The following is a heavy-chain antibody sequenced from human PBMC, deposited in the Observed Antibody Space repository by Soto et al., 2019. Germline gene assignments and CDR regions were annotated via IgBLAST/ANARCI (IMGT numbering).Heavy chain of an antibody. CDR1: GGTFSSYA. Sequence: ASVKVSCKASGGTFSSYAISWVRQAPGQGLEWTGGIIPIFGTANYAQKFQGRVTITADESTSTAYMELSSLRSEDTAVYYCARESSEFIAVAGTVYFDYWGQGTLVTVSS. V-gene: IGHV1-69*13. D-gene: IGHD6-19*01. CDR2: IIPIFGTA. CDR3: ARESSEFIAVAGTVYFDY. J-gene: IGHJ4*02.